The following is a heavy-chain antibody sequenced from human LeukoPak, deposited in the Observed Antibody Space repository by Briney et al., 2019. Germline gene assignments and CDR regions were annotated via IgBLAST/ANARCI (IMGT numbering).Heavy chain of an antibody. V-gene: IGHV4-30-2*01. D-gene: IGHD3-10*01. CDR2: IYHSGST. CDR1: GRSISSGGYS. J-gene: IGHJ6*02. CDR3: ARGGITMVRGVITHYGMDV. Sequence: SQTLSLTCAVSGRSISSGGYSWSWIRQPPGKGLEWIGYIYHSGSTYYNPSLKSRVTISVDRSKNQFSLKLSSVTAADTAVYYCARGGITMVRGVITHYGMDVWGQGTTVTVSS.